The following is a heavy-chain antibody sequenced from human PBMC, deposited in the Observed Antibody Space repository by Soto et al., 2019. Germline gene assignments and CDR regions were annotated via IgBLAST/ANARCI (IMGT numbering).Heavy chain of an antibody. CDR2: IIPIFGTA. D-gene: IGHD3-22*01. CDR1: GGTFSSYA. V-gene: IGHV1-69*06. J-gene: IGHJ4*02. Sequence: ASVKVSCKASGGTFSSYAISWVRQAPGQGLEWMGGIIPIFGTANYAQKFQGRVTITADKSTSTAYMELSSLRSEDTAVYYCAREGGYYYDSSGYYWWYFDYWGQGTLVTVSS. CDR3: AREGGYYYDSSGYYWWYFDY.